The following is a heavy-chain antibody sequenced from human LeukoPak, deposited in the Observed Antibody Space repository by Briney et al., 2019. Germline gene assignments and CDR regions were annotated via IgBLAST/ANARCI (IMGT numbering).Heavy chain of an antibody. D-gene: IGHD3-10*01. CDR3: AKEVVGSRITMVRGTGTHFDY. J-gene: IGHJ4*02. CDR1: GFTVSSSY. CDR2: ISGSGGST. V-gene: IGHV3-23*01. Sequence: GGSLRLSCAASGFTVSSSYMSWVRQAPGKGLEWVSAISGSGGSTYYADSVKGRFTISRDNSKNTLYLQMNSLRAEDTAVYYCAKEVVGSRITMVRGTGTHFDYWGQGTLVTVSS.